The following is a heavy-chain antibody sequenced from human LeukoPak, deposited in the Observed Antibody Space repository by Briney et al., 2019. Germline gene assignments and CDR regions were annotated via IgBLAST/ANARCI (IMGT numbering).Heavy chain of an antibody. CDR1: GGSISTYY. Sequence: PETLSLTCTVSGGSISTYYWSWIRQPPGKGLEWIGNTYASGSTNYNPSLKSRVTISVHAYKNQFSLKLGSVSAADTAVYYCARGGTLRTLFDYWGQGTLVTVSS. V-gene: IGHV4-59*01. D-gene: IGHD1-26*01. CDR3: ARGGTLRTLFDY. J-gene: IGHJ4*02. CDR2: TYASGST.